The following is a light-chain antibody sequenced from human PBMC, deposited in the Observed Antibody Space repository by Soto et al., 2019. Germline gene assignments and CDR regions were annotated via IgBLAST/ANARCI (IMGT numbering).Light chain of an antibody. CDR2: EVT. CDR3: SSYAGSNNFVV. Sequence: QSALTQPPSASGSPGQSVSISCTGTTSDVGGYDSVSWYQQHPGNAPKLMIYEVTKRPSGVPDRFSGSMSGNTASLTVSGLQADDEADYYCSSYAGSNNFVVFGGGTKVTVL. V-gene: IGLV2-8*01. CDR1: TSDVGGYDS. J-gene: IGLJ2*01.